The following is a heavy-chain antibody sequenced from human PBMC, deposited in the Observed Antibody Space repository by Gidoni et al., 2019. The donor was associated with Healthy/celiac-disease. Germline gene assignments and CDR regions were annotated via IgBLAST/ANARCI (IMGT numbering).Heavy chain of an antibody. Sequence: QVQLVQSGAEVKKPGASVTVSCKASGYPFTSYDINWVRQATGQGLEWMGWMNPNSGNTGYAQKFQGRVTMTRNTSISTAYMELSSLRSEYTAVYYCARPQYYDSRGDDAFDIWGQGTMVTVSS. J-gene: IGHJ3*02. V-gene: IGHV1-8*01. CDR2: MNPNSGNT. CDR1: GYPFTSYD. D-gene: IGHD3-22*01. CDR3: ARPQYYDSRGDDAFDI.